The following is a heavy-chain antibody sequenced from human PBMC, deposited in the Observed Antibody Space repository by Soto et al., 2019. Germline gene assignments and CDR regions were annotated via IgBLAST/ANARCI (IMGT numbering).Heavy chain of an antibody. V-gene: IGHV4-39*01. CDR2: IYYSGST. J-gene: IGHJ4*02. CDR1: GGSISSSSYY. CDR3: ARLDYGDYVDY. D-gene: IGHD4-17*01. Sequence: QLQLQESGPGLVKPSETLSLTCTVSGGSISSSSYYWGWIRQPPGKGLEWIGSIYYSGSTYYNPYLKSRVTISVDTSKNQFSLKLSSVTAADTAVYYCARLDYGDYVDYWGQGTLVTVSS.